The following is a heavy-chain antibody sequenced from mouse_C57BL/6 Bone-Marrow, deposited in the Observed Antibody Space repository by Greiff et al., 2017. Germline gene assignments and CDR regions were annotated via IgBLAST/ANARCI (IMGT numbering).Heavy chain of an antibody. CDR2: ISSGGDYI. D-gene: IGHD3-2*02. CDR3: TRDPDSSGYVSFAY. J-gene: IGHJ3*01. V-gene: IGHV5-9-1*02. Sequence: EVQLQESGEGLVKPGGSLKLSCAASGFTFSSYAMSWVRQTPEKRLEWVAYISSGGDYIYYADTVKGRFTISRDNARNTLYLQMSSLKSEDTAMYYCTRDPDSSGYVSFAYWGQGTLVTVSA. CDR1: GFTFSSYA.